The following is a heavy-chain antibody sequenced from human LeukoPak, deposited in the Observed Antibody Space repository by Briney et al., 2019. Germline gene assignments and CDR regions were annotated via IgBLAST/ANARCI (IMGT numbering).Heavy chain of an antibody. Sequence: GGSLRLSCTVSGFTFSKYNMNWVRQAPGKGLEWVSSITTSSGYIWYAYSVKGRFTVSRDNGKSSLDLQLNSLGAEDTAVYYCAAHYGDFRDFYFEYWGRGTLVTVSS. CDR3: AAHYGDFRDFYFEY. V-gene: IGHV3-21*01. D-gene: IGHD4-17*01. J-gene: IGHJ4*02. CDR1: GFTFSKYN. CDR2: ITTSSGYI.